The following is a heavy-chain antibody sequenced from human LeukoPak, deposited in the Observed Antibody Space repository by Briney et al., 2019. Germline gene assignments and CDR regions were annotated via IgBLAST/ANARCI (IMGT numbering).Heavy chain of an antibody. Sequence: GASVKVSCKASGYTFTSYYIHWVRQAPGQGLEWMGIINPSGGSTNYAQKFQGRVTMTRDTSTSTVYMELSSLRSDDTAVYYCARGPRITLVRGGQWYFYMDVWGKETTVTVSS. CDR3: ARGPRITLVRGGQWYFYMDV. D-gene: IGHD3-10*01. J-gene: IGHJ6*03. CDR1: GYTFTSYY. CDR2: INPSGGST. V-gene: IGHV1-46*01.